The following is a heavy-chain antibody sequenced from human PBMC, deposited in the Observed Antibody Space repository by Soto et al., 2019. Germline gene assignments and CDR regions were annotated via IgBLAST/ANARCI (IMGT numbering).Heavy chain of an antibody. Sequence: QMHLVKSGGGVVQPGRSLTLSCVASGFTFTSYGIHWVRQAPGKGLEWVAVIWYDGSNKYYGDSVKGRFSISRDNSKNTVYLQMNSLRAEDTAVYYCARDRRFLEWLDYWGQGTLVSVSS. CDR1: GFTFTSYG. V-gene: IGHV3-33*01. D-gene: IGHD3-3*01. CDR2: IWYDGSNK. J-gene: IGHJ4*02. CDR3: ARDRRFLEWLDY.